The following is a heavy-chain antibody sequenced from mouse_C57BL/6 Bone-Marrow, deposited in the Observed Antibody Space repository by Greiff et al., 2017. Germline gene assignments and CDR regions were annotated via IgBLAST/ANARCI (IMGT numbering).Heavy chain of an antibody. D-gene: IGHD2-5*01. CDR1: GFTFSNYW. CDR3: TKSNFPDFDY. V-gene: IGHV6-3*01. J-gene: IGHJ2*01. Sequence: DVMLVESGGGLVQPGGSMKLSCVASGFTFSNYWMNWVRQSPEKGLEWVAQIRLKSDNYATHYAESVKGRFTISRDDSKSSVYLQMNNLRAEDTGIYYCTKSNFPDFDYWGQGTTLTVSS. CDR2: IRLKSDNYAT.